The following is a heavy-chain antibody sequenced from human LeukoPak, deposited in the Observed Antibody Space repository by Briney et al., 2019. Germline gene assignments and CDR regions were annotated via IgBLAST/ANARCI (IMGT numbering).Heavy chain of an antibody. CDR2: IYYSGST. V-gene: IGHV4-59*01. J-gene: IGHJ5*02. D-gene: IGHD1-20*01. CDR1: GGSISSYY. Sequence: PSETLFLTCTVSGGSISSYYWSWIRQPPGKGLEWIGYIYYSGSTNYNPSLKSRVTISVDTSKNQFSLKLSSVTAADTAVYYCARALNWNQGWFDPWGQGTLVTVSS. CDR3: ARALNWNQGWFDP.